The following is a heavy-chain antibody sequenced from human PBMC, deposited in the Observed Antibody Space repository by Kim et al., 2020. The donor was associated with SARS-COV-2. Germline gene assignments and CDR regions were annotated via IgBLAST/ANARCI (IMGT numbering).Heavy chain of an antibody. CDR1: GGSFSGYY. D-gene: IGHD3-10*01. J-gene: IGHJ5*02. CDR2: INHSGST. CDR3: ARNGEGSGSYSIFSVHDHKYYNWFDP. Sequence: SETLSLTCAVYGGSFSGYYWSWIRQPPGKGLEWIGEINHSGSTNYNPSLKSRVTISVDTSKNQFSLKLSSVTAADTAVYYCARNGEGSGSYSIFSVHDHKYYNWFDPWGQGTLVTVSS. V-gene: IGHV4-34*01.